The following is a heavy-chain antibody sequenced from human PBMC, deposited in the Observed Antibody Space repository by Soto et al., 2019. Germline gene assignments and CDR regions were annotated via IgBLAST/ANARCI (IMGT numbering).Heavy chain of an antibody. CDR1: GGSISSSSYY. J-gene: IGHJ4*02. Sequence: SETLSLTCTVSGGSISSSSYYWGWIRQPPGKGLEWIGSIYYSGSTYYNPSLKSRVTISVDTSKNQFSLKLSSVTAADTAVYYCARHVGFYYFDYWGQRTQVTVSS. CDR3: ARHVGFYYFDY. D-gene: IGHD1-26*01. V-gene: IGHV4-39*01. CDR2: IYYSGST.